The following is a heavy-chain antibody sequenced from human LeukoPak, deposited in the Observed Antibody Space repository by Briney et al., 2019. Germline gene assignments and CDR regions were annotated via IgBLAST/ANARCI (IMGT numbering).Heavy chain of an antibody. CDR1: GFTFSSYA. D-gene: IGHD3-3*01. Sequence: GGSLRLSCAASGFTFSSYAMSWVRQAPGKGLEWVPAISGSGGSTYYADSVKGRFTISRDNSKNTLYLQMNSLRAEDTAVYYCAKDRAYYDFWSGYFFDYWGQGTLVTVSS. CDR3: AKDRAYYDFWSGYFFDY. CDR2: ISGSGGST. V-gene: IGHV3-23*01. J-gene: IGHJ4*02.